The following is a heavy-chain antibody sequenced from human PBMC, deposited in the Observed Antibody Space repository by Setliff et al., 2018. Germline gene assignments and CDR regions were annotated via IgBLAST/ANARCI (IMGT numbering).Heavy chain of an antibody. V-gene: IGHV4-39*07. CDR1: GGSISGSHYS. D-gene: IGHD1-1*01. CDR3: GRGYTTRVGFGNWFGA. CDR2: IYYSGTA. Sequence: PSETLSLTCSVSGGSISGSHYSWVWIRQPPGKGLEWIGSIYYSGTAFHNPSLKSRVTISLDTSKTQFSLKLTSVTAADTAVYYCGRGYTTRVGFGNWFGAWGRGTLVTVSS. J-gene: IGHJ5*02.